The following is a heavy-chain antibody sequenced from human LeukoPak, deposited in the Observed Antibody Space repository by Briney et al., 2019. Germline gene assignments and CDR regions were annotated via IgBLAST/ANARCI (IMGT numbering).Heavy chain of an antibody. CDR2: IRYDGSNK. V-gene: IGHV3-30*02. J-gene: IGHJ4*02. D-gene: IGHD1-26*01. CDR3: AKELLQGATWVFSGDY. Sequence: PGGSLRLSCAASGFTFSTYTMHWVRQAPGKGLEWVAYIRYDGSNKYYADSVKGRVTISRDNSKNTLYLQMNSLRGEDTAVYYCAKELLQGATWVFSGDYWGQGTLVTVSS. CDR1: GFTFSTYT.